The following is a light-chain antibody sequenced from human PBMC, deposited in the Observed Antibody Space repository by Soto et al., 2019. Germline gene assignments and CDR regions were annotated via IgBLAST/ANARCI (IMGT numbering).Light chain of an antibody. CDR3: QQRSNWPRT. CDR1: QSVTKY. J-gene: IGKJ1*01. V-gene: IGKV3-11*01. Sequence: EIVLTQSPATLSLSPGERATLSCRASQSVTKYLAWYQQKPGQAPRLLIYDASNRATGIPARFSGSGSGTXXXLXIXXXEPEDFVVYYCQQRSNWPRTFGQGTKVEIK. CDR2: DAS.